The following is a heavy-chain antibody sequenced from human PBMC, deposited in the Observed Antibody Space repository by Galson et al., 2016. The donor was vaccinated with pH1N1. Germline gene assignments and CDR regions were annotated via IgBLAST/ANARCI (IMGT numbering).Heavy chain of an antibody. V-gene: IGHV1-69*13. CDR3: ARKTLSNQDRNSFEYGLDV. J-gene: IGHJ6*02. Sequence: SVKVSCKASGGTFSSYAISWVRQAPGQGLEWMGGIIPMFDTTNYAQKFQGRVTITADESTSTAYMELSSLRSEDTAMYYCARKTLSNQDRNSFEYGLDVWGQGTTVTVSS. CDR2: IIPMFDTT. D-gene: IGHD2-2*01. CDR1: GGTFSSYA.